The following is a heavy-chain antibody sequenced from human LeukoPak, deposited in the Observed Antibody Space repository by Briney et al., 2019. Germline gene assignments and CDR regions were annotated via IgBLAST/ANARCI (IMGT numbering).Heavy chain of an antibody. CDR2: IYSGGST. CDR1: GFTVSSNY. CDR3: ARDRSITMVRGVIPY. Sequence: GGSLRLSCAASGFTVSSNYMSWVRQAPGKGLEWVSVIYSGGSTYYADSVKGRFTISRDNAKNSLYLQMNSLRAEDTAVYYCARDRSITMVRGVIPYWGQGTLVTVSS. D-gene: IGHD3-10*01. J-gene: IGHJ4*02. V-gene: IGHV3-66*01.